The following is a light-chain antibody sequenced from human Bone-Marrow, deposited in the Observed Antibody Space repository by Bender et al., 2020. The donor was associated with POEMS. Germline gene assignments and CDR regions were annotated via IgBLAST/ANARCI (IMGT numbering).Light chain of an antibody. V-gene: IGLV2-14*03. Sequence: QSALTQPASVSGSPGQSITISCTGTISDVCGYNFVSWYQQHPGKAPKLIIYDVSNRPSGVSDRFSGSNSGTTATLTISGTQPMDEADYYCQAWDSSSVVFGGGTKLTVL. CDR3: QAWDSSSVV. J-gene: IGLJ2*01. CDR2: DVS. CDR1: ISDVCGYNF.